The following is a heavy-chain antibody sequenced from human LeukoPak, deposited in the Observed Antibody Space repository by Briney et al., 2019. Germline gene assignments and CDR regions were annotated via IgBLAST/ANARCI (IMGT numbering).Heavy chain of an antibody. CDR3: ARPFLRFSSGWHFDY. CDR2: INHSGNT. Sequence: PSETLSLTCAVYGGTFSGYYWSWVRQPPGKGLEWIGEINHSGNTNYNPSLKSRVTISIDTSKNQFSLKLSSVTAADTAIYYCARPFLRFSSGWHFDYWGQGILVTVSS. D-gene: IGHD6-19*01. CDR1: GGTFSGYY. V-gene: IGHV4-34*01. J-gene: IGHJ4*02.